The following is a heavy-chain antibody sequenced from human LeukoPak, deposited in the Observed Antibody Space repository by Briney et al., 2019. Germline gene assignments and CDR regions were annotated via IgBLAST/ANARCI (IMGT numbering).Heavy chain of an antibody. V-gene: IGHV3-53*01. CDR1: GFTVSSNY. CDR3: AARSSGNPYF. CDR2: IYSGGST. Sequence: GGSLRLSCAASGFTVSSNYMSWVRQAPGKGLEWVSVIYSGGSTYYADSVKGRFTISRDNAQNSLWLQMNSLRAEDTAVYYCAARSSGNPYFWGQGTLVTVSS. D-gene: IGHD1-26*01. J-gene: IGHJ4*02.